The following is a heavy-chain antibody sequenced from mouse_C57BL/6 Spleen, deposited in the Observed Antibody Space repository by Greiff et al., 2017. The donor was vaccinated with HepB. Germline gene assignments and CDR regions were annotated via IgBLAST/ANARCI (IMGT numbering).Heavy chain of an antibody. V-gene: IGHV1-50*01. D-gene: IGHD3-2*02. Sequence: VQLQQPGAELVKPGASVKLSCKASGYTFTSYWMQWVKQRPGQGLEWIGEIDPSDSYTNYNQKFKGKATLTVDTSSSTAYMQLSSLTSEDSAVYYCARQDSSGHYFDYWGQGTTLTVSS. J-gene: IGHJ2*01. CDR2: IDPSDSYT. CDR1: GYTFTSYW. CDR3: ARQDSSGHYFDY.